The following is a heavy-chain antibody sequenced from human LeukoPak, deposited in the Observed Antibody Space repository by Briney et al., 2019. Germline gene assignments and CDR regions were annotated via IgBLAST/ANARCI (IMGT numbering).Heavy chain of an antibody. CDR2: IYYSGST. Sequence: SETLTLPCTVSGGFISSYYWSWLRQPPGKGLEWIGYIYYSGSTNYNPSLKSRVTISVDTSKNQFSLKLSSVTAADTAVYYCARATQYYDILTGYYMWGEGTLVTVSS. D-gene: IGHD3-9*01. CDR3: ARATQYYDILTGYYM. V-gene: IGHV4-59*01. J-gene: IGHJ4*02. CDR1: GGFISSYY.